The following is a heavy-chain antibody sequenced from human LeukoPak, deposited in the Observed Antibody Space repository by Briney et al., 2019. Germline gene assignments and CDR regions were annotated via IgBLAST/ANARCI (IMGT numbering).Heavy chain of an antibody. CDR2: IYYSGST. CDR1: GGSISSYY. Sequence: SETLSLTCTVSGGSISSYYWSWIRQPPGKGLEWIGYIYYSGSTNFNPSLKSRVTISVDTSKNQFSLKLTSVTAADTAVYYCARGVPEYYDFWSGYFYYFDYWGQGTLVTVSS. V-gene: IGHV4-59*01. J-gene: IGHJ4*02. D-gene: IGHD3-3*01. CDR3: ARGVPEYYDFWSGYFYYFDY.